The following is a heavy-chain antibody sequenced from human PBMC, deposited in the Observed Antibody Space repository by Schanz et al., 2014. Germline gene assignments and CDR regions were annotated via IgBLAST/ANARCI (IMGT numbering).Heavy chain of an antibody. J-gene: IGHJ3*02. CDR2: ISASGGTT. V-gene: IGHV3-23*04. CDR3: AKGRFGELSAFDI. D-gene: IGHD3-10*01. CDR1: TSIFNHAW. Sequence: EVQLVESGGGLVQPGGSLRLSCAASTSIFNHAWMSWVRQIPGKGLEWVSAISASGGTTYYADSVKGRFTISRDNSKNTLYLQMNSLRAEDTAVYYCAKGRFGELSAFDIWGQGTMVTVSS.